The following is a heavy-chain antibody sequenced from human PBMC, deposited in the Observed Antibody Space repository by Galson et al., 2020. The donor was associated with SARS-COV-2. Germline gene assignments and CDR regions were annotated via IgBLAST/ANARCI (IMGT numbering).Heavy chain of an antibody. CDR2: VSSDGYNK. D-gene: IGHD4-17*01. CDR3: AKDRPVTNHYYCGMDV. J-gene: IGHJ6*02. V-gene: IGHV3-30*18. CDR1: GFTFSVYG. Sequence: TGGSLRLSCAASGFTFSVYGIPWVHQAPGKGLEWVAVVSSDGYNKFYADSVKGRFTISRDNSKNTVYLQMNSLRGEDTAVYYCAKDRPVTNHYYCGMDVWGQGTTVTVSS.